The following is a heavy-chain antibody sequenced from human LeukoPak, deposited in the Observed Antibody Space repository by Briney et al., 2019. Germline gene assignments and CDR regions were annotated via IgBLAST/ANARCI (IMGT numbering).Heavy chain of an antibody. V-gene: IGHV3-21*01. D-gene: IGHD3-16*02. CDR1: GFTFSSYS. Sequence: GGSLRLSCAASGFTFSSYSMNWVRQAPGKGLEWVSSISSSSSYIYYADSVKGRFTISRDNAKNSLYLQMNSLRAEDTAVYYCARDRKITFGGVIVIPYYFDYWGQGTPVTVSS. J-gene: IGHJ4*02. CDR3: ARDRKITFGGVIVIPYYFDY. CDR2: ISSSSSYI.